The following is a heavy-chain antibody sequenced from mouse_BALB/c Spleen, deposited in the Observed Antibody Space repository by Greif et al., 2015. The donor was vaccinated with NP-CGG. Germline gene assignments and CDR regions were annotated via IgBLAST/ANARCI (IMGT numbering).Heavy chain of an antibody. CDR3: ARRDYLDPYYAMDY. J-gene: IGHJ4*01. CDR2: ISYSGST. Sequence: ESGPGLVKPSQSLSLTCTVTGYSITSDYAWNWIRQFPGNKLEWMGYISYSGSTSYNPSLKSRISITRDTSKNQFFLQLNSVTTEDTATYYCARRDYLDPYYAMDYWGQGTSVTVSS. D-gene: IGHD2-4*01. V-gene: IGHV3-2*02. CDR1: GYSITSDYA.